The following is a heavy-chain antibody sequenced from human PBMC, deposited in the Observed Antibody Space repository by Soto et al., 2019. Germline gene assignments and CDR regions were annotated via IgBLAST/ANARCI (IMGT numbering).Heavy chain of an antibody. CDR2: ISSRSDTL. CDR1: GFTFSAYA. Sequence: GGSLRLSCDGSGFTFSAYAMNWVRQAPGKGPEWVSHISSRSDTLYYADSVKGRFTISRDNAKNSVYLQVNNLRDEYTAVYYCARDWDIVILSVPIPNYNYGMDVWGQGTTVTVSS. D-gene: IGHD2-15*01. CDR3: ARDWDIVILSVPIPNYNYGMDV. V-gene: IGHV3-48*02. J-gene: IGHJ6*02.